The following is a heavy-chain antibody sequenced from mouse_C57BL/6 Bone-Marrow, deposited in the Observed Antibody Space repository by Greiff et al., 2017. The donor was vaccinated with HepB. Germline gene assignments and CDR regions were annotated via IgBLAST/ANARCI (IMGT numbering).Heavy chain of an antibody. V-gene: IGHV2-6*01. J-gene: IGHJ2*01. D-gene: IGHD1-1*02. CDR1: GFSLTSYG. CDR3: ANYGPHEHY. CDR2: IWGVGST. Sequence: VQLKESGPGLVAPSQSLSITRTVSGFSLTSYGVDWVRQSPGKGLEWLGVIWGVGSTNYNSALKSRLSISKDNTKSQVFLIMNSLQTDDTARYYCANYGPHEHYWGQGTTLTVSS.